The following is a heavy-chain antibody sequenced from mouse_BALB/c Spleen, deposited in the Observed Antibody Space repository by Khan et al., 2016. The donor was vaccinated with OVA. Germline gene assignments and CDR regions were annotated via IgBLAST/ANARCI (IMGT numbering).Heavy chain of an antibody. J-gene: IGHJ4*01. V-gene: IGHV1S41*01. CDR3: ARSNYYGRSLYAMDY. CDR2: ISPGSGSA. D-gene: IGHD1-1*01. CDR1: GYTFTSYW. Sequence: DLVKPGGSVKLSCKASGYTFTSYWINWIKQRPGQGLEWVGQISPGSGSAYYNEVFKGKATLTIDTSSTTAYIQLSSLSSEDSAVYFCARSNYYGRSLYAMDYWGQGTSVTVSS.